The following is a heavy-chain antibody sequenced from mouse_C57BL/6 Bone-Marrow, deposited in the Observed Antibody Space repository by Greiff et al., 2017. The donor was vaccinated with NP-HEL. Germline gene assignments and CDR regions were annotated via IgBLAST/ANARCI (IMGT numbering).Heavy chain of an antibody. CDR2: IYPRSGNT. CDR1: GYTFTSYG. J-gene: IGHJ3*01. V-gene: IGHV1-81*01. CDR3: ARMSDLWFAY. Sequence: QVQLQQSGAELARPGASVKLSCKASGYTFTSYGISWVKQRTGQGLEWIGEIYPRSGNTYYNEKFKGKATLTADKSSSTAYMELRSLTSEDSAVYFCARMSDLWFAYWGQGTLVTVSA.